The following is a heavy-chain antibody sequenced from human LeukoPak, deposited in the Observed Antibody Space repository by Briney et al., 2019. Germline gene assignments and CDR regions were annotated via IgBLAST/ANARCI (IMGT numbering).Heavy chain of an antibody. CDR2: ISYDGANK. CDR1: DCTFSSYA. CDR3: TRETGGTVGSTDFDY. Sequence: GGSLRLSCAASDCTFSSYAIHWVRQAPGKGLEWVAVISYDGANKYYADSVKGRFTISRDNSKNTLYLQMNSLRAEDTAVYYCTRETGGTVGSTDFDYWGQGTLVTVSS. V-gene: IGHV3-30-3*01. J-gene: IGHJ4*02. D-gene: IGHD4-17*01.